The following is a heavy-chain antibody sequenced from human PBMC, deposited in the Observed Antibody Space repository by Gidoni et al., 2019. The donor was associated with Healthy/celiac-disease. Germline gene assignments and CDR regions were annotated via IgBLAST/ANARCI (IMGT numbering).Heavy chain of an antibody. CDR2: IYQSGST. CDR1: GGSISSSNW. J-gene: IGHJ3*02. V-gene: IGHV4-4*03. CDR3: ARDPQAAAGTGAFDI. Sequence: QVQLQESAPGLAKPPGTLSLPCAVSGGSISSSNWWSWVRQPPGKGLEWIGEIYQSGSTNYNPSLKSRVTISVDKSKSQFSLKLSSVTAADTAVYYWARDPQAAAGTGAFDIWGQGTMVTVSS. D-gene: IGHD6-13*01.